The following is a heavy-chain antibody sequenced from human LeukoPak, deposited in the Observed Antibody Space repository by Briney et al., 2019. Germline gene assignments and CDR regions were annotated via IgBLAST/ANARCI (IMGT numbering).Heavy chain of an antibody. D-gene: IGHD1-26*01. CDR3: ARAVGATEAFDY. J-gene: IGHJ4*02. CDR1: GFTFSSYW. CDR2: INTDGSST. V-gene: IGHV3-74*01. Sequence: PGGSLRLSCAASGFTFSSYWMHWVRQAPGKGLVWVSRINTDGSSTSYADSVKGRFTISRDNAKNTLYLQMNSLRAEDTAVYYCARAVGATEAFDYWGQGTLVTVSS.